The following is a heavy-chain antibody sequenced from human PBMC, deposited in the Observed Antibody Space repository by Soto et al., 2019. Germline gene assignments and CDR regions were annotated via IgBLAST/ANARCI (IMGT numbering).Heavy chain of an antibody. CDR3: ARGGSQLRYAPGGTYMDV. V-gene: IGHV4-34*01. CDR1: GGSFSGYY. CDR2: INHSGST. Sequence: SETLSLTCAVYGGSFSGYYWSWIRQPPGKGLEWIGEINHSGSTNYNPSLKSRVTISVDTSKNQFSLKLSSVTAADTAVYYCARGGSQLRYAPGGTYMDVWGKGTTVTVSS. J-gene: IGHJ6*03. D-gene: IGHD3-9*01.